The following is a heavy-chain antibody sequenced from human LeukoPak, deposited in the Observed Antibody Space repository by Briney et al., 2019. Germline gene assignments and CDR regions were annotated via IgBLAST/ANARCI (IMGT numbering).Heavy chain of an antibody. J-gene: IGHJ6*02. CDR3: AIRAPAARYYYGYSNDV. CDR1: LVTPSGDG. Sequence: PGGSLRLSCAAALVTPSGDGLNRGRQAPGKGLEWVSGISDSGGSTDSVKGRFTISRDNSKNTLYLQMNSLRAEDSAVYYCAIRAPAARYYYGYSNDVWGQGTTVTVSS. D-gene: IGHD2-2*01. CDR2: ISDSGGST. V-gene: IGHV3-23*01.